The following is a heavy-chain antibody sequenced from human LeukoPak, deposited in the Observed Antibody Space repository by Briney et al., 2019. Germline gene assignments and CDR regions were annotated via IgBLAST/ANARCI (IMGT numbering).Heavy chain of an antibody. V-gene: IGHV5-51*01. Sequence: GESLKISCKASGYSFTTYWIGWVRQMPGKGLEWMGIIYPGDSDTRYSPSFQGQVSISADKSISTAYLQWGSLKASDTAMYYCARHKKMRYNDNYFDYWGQGTLVTVSS. J-gene: IGHJ4*02. D-gene: IGHD3-9*01. CDR2: IYPGDSDT. CDR1: GYSFTTYW. CDR3: ARHKKMRYNDNYFDY.